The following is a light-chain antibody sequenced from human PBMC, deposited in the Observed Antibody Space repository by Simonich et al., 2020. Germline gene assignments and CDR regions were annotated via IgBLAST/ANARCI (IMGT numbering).Light chain of an antibody. CDR3: SSYTSSSTSV. CDR2: DVS. J-gene: IGLJ2*01. Sequence: QSALTRPASVSGSPGQSITISCTGTSSDVGDYNYVSWYPQHPGKAPKPMIYDVSKRPSGVSNRFSGAKSGNTASLTISGLQAEDEADYYCSSYTSSSTSVFGGGTKLTVL. V-gene: IGLV2-14*01. CDR1: SSDVGDYNY.